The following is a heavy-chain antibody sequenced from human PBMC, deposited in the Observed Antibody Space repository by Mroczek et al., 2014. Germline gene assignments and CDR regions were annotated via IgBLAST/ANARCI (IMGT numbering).Heavy chain of an antibody. CDR1: GGSFSGYY. D-gene: IGHD4-17*01. V-gene: IGHV4-34*01. J-gene: IGHJ4*02. CDR2: INHSGST. Sequence: VQLLETGAGLLKPSETLSLTCAVYGGSFSGYYWSWIRQPPGKGLEWIGEINHSGSTNYNPSLKSRVTISVDTSKNQFSLKLSSVTAADTAVYYCAGKLGYYGDYDLPEHWGQGTLVTVSS. CDR3: AGKLGYYGDYDLPEH.